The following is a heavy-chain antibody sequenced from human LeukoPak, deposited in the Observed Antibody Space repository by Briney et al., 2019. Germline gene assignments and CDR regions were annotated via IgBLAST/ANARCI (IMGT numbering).Heavy chain of an antibody. Sequence: GASVKVSCKASGYTFTGYYMHWVRQAPGQGLEWMGWMNPKSGNTGYAQNFQGRVTMTRNTSISTAYMELSGLRSDDTAVYYCARGREWLVAFDSWGQGALVTVSS. CDR1: GYTFTGYY. CDR3: ARGREWLVAFDS. J-gene: IGHJ4*02. V-gene: IGHV1-8*02. CDR2: MNPKSGNT. D-gene: IGHD6-19*01.